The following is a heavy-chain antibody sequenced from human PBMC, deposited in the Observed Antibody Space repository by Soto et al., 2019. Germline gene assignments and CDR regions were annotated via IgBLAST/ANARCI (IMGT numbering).Heavy chain of an antibody. Sequence: EVQLLESGGGLVQPGGSLRLSCAASGFTFSSYAMSWVRQAPGKGLEWVSAISGSGGSTYYADSVKGRFTISRDNSKNTLSLKMNSLRAEDKAVYYCARVGYGPYSRGYLHHWGQGTLVTVSS. V-gene: IGHV3-23*01. CDR3: ARVGYGPYSRGYLHH. CDR1: GFTFSSYA. J-gene: IGHJ4*02. D-gene: IGHD5-12*01. CDR2: ISGSGGST.